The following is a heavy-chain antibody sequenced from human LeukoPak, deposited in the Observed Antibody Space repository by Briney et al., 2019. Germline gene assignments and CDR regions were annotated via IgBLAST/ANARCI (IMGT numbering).Heavy chain of an antibody. D-gene: IGHD3-3*01. CDR3: AKGGGVNTPSDY. Sequence: GGSLRLSCAASGFTLSNYAINWVRQAPGKGLEWVSVSSASGGSTYYADSVKGRFTISRDNSKNILYLEMNSLRAEDTAVCYCAKGGGVNTPSDYWGQGTLVTVSS. V-gene: IGHV3-23*01. J-gene: IGHJ4*02. CDR2: SSASGGST. CDR1: GFTLSNYA.